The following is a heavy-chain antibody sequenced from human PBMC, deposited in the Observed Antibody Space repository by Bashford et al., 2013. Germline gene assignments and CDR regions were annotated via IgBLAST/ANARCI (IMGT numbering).Heavy chain of an antibody. CDR2: IDWDDDK. CDR1: GFSLNTHGMR. D-gene: IGHD3-10*01. Sequence: SGPTLVKPTQTLTLTCTFSGFSLNTHGMRVNWLRQPPGKALEWLARIDWDDDKFYSRSLETRLTISKDTSKNQVVLTMTSMDPVDTATYYCARIRPYYITSERFYMGAFDSWGPGNPGHRSPQ. V-gene: IGHV2-70*04. J-gene: IGHJ4*02. CDR3: ARIRPYYITSERFYMGAFDS.